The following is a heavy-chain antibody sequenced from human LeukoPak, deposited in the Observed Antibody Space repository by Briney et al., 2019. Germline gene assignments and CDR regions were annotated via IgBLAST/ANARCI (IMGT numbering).Heavy chain of an antibody. CDR1: GFTLNSHW. D-gene: IGHD1-7*01. J-gene: IGHJ4*02. CDR2: INQDGNAK. CDR3: ARWDIRGTAHQLDY. Sequence: PGGSLRLSCAVSGFTLNSHWMSWVRQAPGKGLEWVANINQDGNAKYYVDSVRGRFTISRDNAKNSMYLQMNSLRAEDTAVYYCARWDIRGTAHQLDYWGQGTLVTVSS. V-gene: IGHV3-7*01.